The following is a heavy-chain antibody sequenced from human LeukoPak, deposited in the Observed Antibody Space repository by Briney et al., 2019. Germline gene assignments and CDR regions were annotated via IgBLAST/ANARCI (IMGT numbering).Heavy chain of an antibody. CDR2: IYYSGST. Sequence: SETLSLTCTVSGGSISSYYWSWIRQPPGKGLEWIGYIYYSGSTNYNPSLKSRVTISLDTSKNRFSLKLSSVTAADTAVYYCARDVFRQQLGRGFDYWGQGTPVTISS. CDR1: GGSISSYY. CDR3: ARDVFRQQLGRGFDY. D-gene: IGHD6-13*01. V-gene: IGHV4-59*12. J-gene: IGHJ4*02.